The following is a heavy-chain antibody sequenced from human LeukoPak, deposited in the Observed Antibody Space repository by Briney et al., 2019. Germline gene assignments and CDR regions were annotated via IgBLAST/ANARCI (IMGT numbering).Heavy chain of an antibody. Sequence: SETLSLTCTVSGVSVSGGRYYWSWIRQSPGEGLEVIGYISDSGTTNYNPSLKSRVTISLDTSKNQFSLKLTSVTAADTAVYYCARARYANAWYAFDIWGHGTMVTVSS. D-gene: IGHD2-2*01. CDR2: ISDSGTT. CDR3: ARARYANAWYAFDI. CDR1: GVSVSGGRYY. J-gene: IGHJ3*02. V-gene: IGHV4-61*01.